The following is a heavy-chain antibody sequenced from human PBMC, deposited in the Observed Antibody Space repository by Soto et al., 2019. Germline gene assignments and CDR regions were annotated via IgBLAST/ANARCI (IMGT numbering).Heavy chain of an antibody. D-gene: IGHD5-18*01. CDR1: GYTFTSYG. J-gene: IGHJ4*02. CDR3: ASSLLVGYGLEGESD. V-gene: IGHV1-18*01. CDR2: ISAYNGNT. Sequence: QVQLVQSGAEVKKPGASVKVSCKASGYTFTSYGISWVRQAPGQGLEWMGWISAYNGNTNYAQKLQGRVTMTTDTPTSTAYMGLRSLRSDDTAVYYCASSLLVGYGLEGESDWGQGTLVTVSS.